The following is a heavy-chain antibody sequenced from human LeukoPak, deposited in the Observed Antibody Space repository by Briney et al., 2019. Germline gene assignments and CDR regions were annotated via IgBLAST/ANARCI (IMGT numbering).Heavy chain of an antibody. Sequence: SETLSLTCTVSGGSISNYYGSWTRQPAGKGLEYIGRLYASGSTDYSPSLRSQLTMSLDTSKNQFSLKLTSVTAADTAIYYCARDGAATFSDYWGQGALVTVSS. J-gene: IGHJ4*02. CDR2: LYASGST. CDR3: ARDGAATFSDY. D-gene: IGHD1-26*01. CDR1: GGSISNYY. V-gene: IGHV4-4*07.